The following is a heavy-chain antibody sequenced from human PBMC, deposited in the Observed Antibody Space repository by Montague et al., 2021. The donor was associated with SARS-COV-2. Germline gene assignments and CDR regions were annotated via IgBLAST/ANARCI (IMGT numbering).Heavy chain of an antibody. D-gene: IGHD2/OR15-2a*01. CDR2: IDWDHDK. CDR3: ARNPLSVFDF. V-gene: IGHV2-70*01. Sequence: PALVKPTQTLTLTCSFSGFSLTTPGVSVGWIRQPPGKALEWLALIDWDHDKYYSRSLGTRLTISPGTSKNQVVLTLTNMDTVDTATYYCARNPLSVFDFWGQGTLVTVSS. CDR1: GFSLTTPGVS. J-gene: IGHJ4*02.